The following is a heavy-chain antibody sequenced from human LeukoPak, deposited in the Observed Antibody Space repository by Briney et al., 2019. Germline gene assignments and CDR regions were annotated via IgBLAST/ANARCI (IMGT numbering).Heavy chain of an antibody. CDR3: ARDFGARGWLDY. CDR2: ISSSSNTI. V-gene: IGHV3-48*01. Sequence: GGSLRLSCAASGFTFSSYSMNWVRQAPGKGLEWVSYISSSSNTIYYADSVKGRFTISRDNAQNSLYLQMNSLRAEDTAVYYCARDFGARGWLDYWGQGTLVTVSS. CDR1: GFTFSSYS. J-gene: IGHJ4*02. D-gene: IGHD6-19*01.